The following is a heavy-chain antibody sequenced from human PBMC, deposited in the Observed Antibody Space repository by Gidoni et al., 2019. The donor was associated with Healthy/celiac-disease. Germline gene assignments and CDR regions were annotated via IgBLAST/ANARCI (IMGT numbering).Heavy chain of an antibody. CDR2: ISGSGGST. Sequence: EVQLLESGGGLVQPGGSLRLPCAASGFTFSSYAMSWVRQAPGKGLEWVSAISGSGGSTYYADSVKGRFTISRDNSKNTLYLQMNSLRAEDTAVYYCANIVATISRMDVWGQGTTDTVSS. J-gene: IGHJ6*02. D-gene: IGHD5-12*01. V-gene: IGHV3-23*01. CDR3: ANIVATISRMDV. CDR1: GFTFSSYA.